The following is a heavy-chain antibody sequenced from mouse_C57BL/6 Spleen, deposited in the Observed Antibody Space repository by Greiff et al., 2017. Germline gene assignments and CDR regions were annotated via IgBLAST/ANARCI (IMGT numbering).Heavy chain of an antibody. V-gene: IGHV5-9-1*02. CDR3: TREITSYAMDY. CDR1: GFTFSSYA. D-gene: IGHD1-1*01. J-gene: IGHJ4*01. Sequence: EVTLVESGEGLVKPGGSLKLSCAASGFTFSSYAMSWVRQTPEKRLEWVAYISSGGDYIYYADTVKGRFTISRDNARNTLYLQMSSLKSEDTAMYYCTREITSYAMDYWGQGTSVTVSS. CDR2: ISSGGDYI.